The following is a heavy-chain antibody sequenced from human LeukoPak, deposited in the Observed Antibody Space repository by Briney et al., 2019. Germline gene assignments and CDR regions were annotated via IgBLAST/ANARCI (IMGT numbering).Heavy chain of an antibody. Sequence: KPSETLSLTCSVSGVSISTYYCVSIRQPPAKGLDWMGFFSYSGGTKYNPSLKSRVTMSVDTSKNQFSLKLSCFISANTAFYYCAKMYSGTSYYFDYWGQGTLVTVSS. J-gene: IGHJ4*02. CDR3: AKMYSGTSYYFDY. D-gene: IGHD1-26*01. CDR2: FSYSGGT. V-gene: IGHV4-59*01. CDR1: GVSISTYY.